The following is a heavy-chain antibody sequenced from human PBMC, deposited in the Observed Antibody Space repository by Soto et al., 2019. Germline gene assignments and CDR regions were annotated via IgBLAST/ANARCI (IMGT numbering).Heavy chain of an antibody. CDR2: IDPSDSQT. J-gene: IGHJ4*02. CDR1: GYTFSADW. V-gene: IGHV5-10-1*01. D-gene: IGHD3-22*01. Sequence: PGESLKISCKASGYTFSADWITWVRQKPGKGLEWMGRIDPSDSQTYYSPSFRGHVTISVTKSITTVFLQWSSLRASDTAMYYCARQIYDSDTGPNFQYYFDSWGQGTPVTVSS. CDR3: ARQIYDSDTGPNFQYYFDS.